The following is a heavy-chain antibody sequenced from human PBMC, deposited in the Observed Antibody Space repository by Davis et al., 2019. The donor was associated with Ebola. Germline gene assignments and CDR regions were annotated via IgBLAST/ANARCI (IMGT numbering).Heavy chain of an antibody. CDR3: AITYNPPPHGDYGNWFDP. D-gene: IGHD4-17*01. J-gene: IGHJ5*02. CDR1: GGTFSSYA. Sequence: SVKVSCKASGGTFSSYAISWVRQAPGQGLEWMGGIIPIFGTANYAQKFQGRVTITADESTSTAYMELSSLRSEDTAVYYCAITYNPPPHGDYGNWFDPWGQGTLVTVSS. V-gene: IGHV1-69*13. CDR2: IIPIFGTA.